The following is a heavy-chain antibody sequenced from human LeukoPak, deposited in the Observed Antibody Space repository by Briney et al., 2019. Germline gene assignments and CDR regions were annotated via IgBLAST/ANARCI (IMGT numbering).Heavy chain of an antibody. V-gene: IGHV1-8*01. CDR2: TNPNSGNT. D-gene: IGHD4-17*01. CDR1: GYTCTSYD. J-gene: IGHJ4*02. CDR3: ARGSLQYGVDY. Sequence: ASVKVSCKASGYTCTSYDINWVRQATGQGLEWMGWTNPNSGNTGYAQKFQGRVTMTRNTSISTAYMELSSLRSEDTAVYYCARGSLQYGVDYWGQGTLVTVPS.